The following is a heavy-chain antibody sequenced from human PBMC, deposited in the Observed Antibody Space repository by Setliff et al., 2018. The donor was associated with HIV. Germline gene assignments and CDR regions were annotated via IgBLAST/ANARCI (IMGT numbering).Heavy chain of an antibody. V-gene: IGHV1-18*01. CDR2: ISGYSGHT. J-gene: IGHJ4*02. D-gene: IGHD5-12*01. Sequence: ASVKVSCKTSGYTFSDYDVAWVRQAPGQGLEWMGWISGYSGHTSYAQNFQGRVTITRDTSASTAYMELSSLRSEDTAVYYCARVGRMATIGPSFDYWGQGTLVTVSS. CDR1: GYTFSDYD. CDR3: ARVGRMATIGPSFDY.